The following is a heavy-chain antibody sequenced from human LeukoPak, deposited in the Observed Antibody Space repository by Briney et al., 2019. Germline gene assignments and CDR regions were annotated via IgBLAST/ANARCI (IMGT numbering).Heavy chain of an antibody. CDR2: LSGSGGTT. V-gene: IGHV3-23*01. CDR3: AKAVGYNTYWYFDL. CDR1: GFTFSSYS. D-gene: IGHD5-24*01. J-gene: IGHJ2*01. Sequence: GGSLRLSCVVSGFTFSSYSMNWVRQAPGKGLEWVSALSGSGGTTNYANSVKGRFTISRSNSKNTLYLQMNNLSVDDTAVYYCAKAVGYNTYWYFDLWGRGTLVTVSS.